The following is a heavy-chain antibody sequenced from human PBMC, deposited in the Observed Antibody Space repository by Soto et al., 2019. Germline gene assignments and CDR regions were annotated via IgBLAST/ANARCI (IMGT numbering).Heavy chain of an antibody. D-gene: IGHD3-9*01. CDR3: ARVGGKLRYFEWLLNY. V-gene: IGHV3-74*01. CDR1: GFTFSSYW. CDR2: INSDGSST. Sequence: GGSLRLSCAASGFTFSSYWMHWVRQAPGKGLVWVSRINSDGSSTSYADSVKGRFTISRDNAKNTLYLQMNSLRAEDTAVYYCARVGGKLRYFEWLLNYWGQGTLVTVSS. J-gene: IGHJ4*02.